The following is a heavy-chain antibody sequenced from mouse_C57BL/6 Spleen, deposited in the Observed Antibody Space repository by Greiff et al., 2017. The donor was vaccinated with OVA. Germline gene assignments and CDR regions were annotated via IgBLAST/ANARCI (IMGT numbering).Heavy chain of an antibody. CDR1: GYAFSSSW. CDR3: ARDYGGYFDV. V-gene: IGHV1-82*01. D-gene: IGHD1-2*01. Sequence: QVQLQQSGPELVKPGASVKISCKASGYAFSSSWMNWVKQRPGKGLEWIGRIYPGDGDTNYNGKFKGKATLTADKSSSTAYMQLSSLTSEDSAVYFCARDYGGYFDVWGIGTTVTVSS. J-gene: IGHJ1*03. CDR2: IYPGDGDT.